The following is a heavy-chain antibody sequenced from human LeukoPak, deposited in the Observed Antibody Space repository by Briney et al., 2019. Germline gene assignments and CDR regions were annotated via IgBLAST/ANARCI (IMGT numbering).Heavy chain of an antibody. Sequence: SETLSLTCTVSGGSIGNYYWSWLRQPPGKGREWIGYIYFSGTTNINPSLKSRVTISVDTSKNQFSLKLSSVTAADTAVYFCARGDFHSYGYTYYYYMDVWGKGTTVTVSS. V-gene: IGHV4-59*08. CDR2: IYFSGTT. CDR1: GGSIGNYY. J-gene: IGHJ6*03. D-gene: IGHD5-18*01. CDR3: ARGDFHSYGYTYYYYMDV.